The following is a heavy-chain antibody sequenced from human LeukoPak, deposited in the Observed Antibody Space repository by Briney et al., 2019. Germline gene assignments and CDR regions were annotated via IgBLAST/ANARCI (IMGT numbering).Heavy chain of an antibody. CDR3: ASVYYDVWSGYKGYFDY. CDR1: RYIFTRYD. Sequence: ASVKVSRKASRYIFTRYDINRVGQATGRALEWMGWMNPKSGNTGKPHRFRGRVIMTRNTSISTAYMELSSLRSEGTAVYSWASVYYDVWSGYKGYFDYWGQGTLVTVSS. D-gene: IGHD3-3*01. CDR2: MNPKSGNT. V-gene: IGHV1-8*01. J-gene: IGHJ4*02.